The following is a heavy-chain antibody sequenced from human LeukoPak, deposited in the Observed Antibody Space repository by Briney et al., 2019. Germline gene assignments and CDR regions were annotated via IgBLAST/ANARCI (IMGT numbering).Heavy chain of an antibody. J-gene: IGHJ4*02. CDR3: ARDDYGETPDY. CDR2: INPSGGST. Sequence: ASVKVSCKASGYTFTSYYMHWVRQAPGRGLEWMGIINPSGGSTSYAQKFQGRVTMTRDTSTSTVYMELSSLRSEDTAVYYCARDDYGETPDYWGQGTLVTVSS. V-gene: IGHV1-46*01. D-gene: IGHD4-17*01. CDR1: GYTFTSYY.